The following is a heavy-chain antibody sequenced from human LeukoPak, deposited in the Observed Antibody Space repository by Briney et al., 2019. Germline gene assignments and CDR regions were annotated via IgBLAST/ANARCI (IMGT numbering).Heavy chain of an antibody. CDR1: GASISIISYY. V-gene: IGHV4-39*01. CDR2: IYYSGNT. CDR3: ASTKLGYSSGWH. D-gene: IGHD6-19*01. J-gene: IGHJ4*02. Sequence: SETLSLTCTVSGASISIISYYWGWIRQPPGKGLEWIGSIYYSGNTYYNPSLKSRVTISVDTSKNQFSLKLNSVTASDTAIYFCASTKLGYSSGWHWGQGTLVTVSS.